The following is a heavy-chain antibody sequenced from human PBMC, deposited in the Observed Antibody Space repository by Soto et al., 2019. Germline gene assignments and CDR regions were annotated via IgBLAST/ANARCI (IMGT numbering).Heavy chain of an antibody. CDR1: GGSFSGYY. CDR2: INHSGST. Sequence: PSETLSLTCAVYGGSFSGYYWNWIRQPPGKGLEWIGEINHSGSTNYNPSLKSRVTISVDTSKNQFSLKLSSVTAADTAVYYCARGRIQLRYPFDYWGQGTLVPVSS. J-gene: IGHJ4*02. V-gene: IGHV4-34*01. CDR3: ARGRIQLRYPFDY. D-gene: IGHD5-18*01.